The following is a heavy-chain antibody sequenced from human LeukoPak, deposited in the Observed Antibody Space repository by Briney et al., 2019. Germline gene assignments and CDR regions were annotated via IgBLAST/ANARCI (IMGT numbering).Heavy chain of an antibody. CDR2: IYYSGST. Sequence: PSETLSLTCTVSGYSISSGYYWGWIRQPPGKGLEWIGYIYYSGSTNYNPSLRSRVTISVDTSKNQFSLKLSSVTAADTAVYYCARYYGSSGWYRSVDAFDIWGQGTMVTVSS. D-gene: IGHD6-19*01. J-gene: IGHJ3*02. CDR1: GYSISSGYY. CDR3: ARYYGSSGWYRSVDAFDI. V-gene: IGHV4-61*01.